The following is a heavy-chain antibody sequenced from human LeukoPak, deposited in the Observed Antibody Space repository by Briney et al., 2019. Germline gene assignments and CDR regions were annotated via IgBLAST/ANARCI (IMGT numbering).Heavy chain of an antibody. V-gene: IGHV1-18*01. Sequence: ASGKVSCKASGYTLTSYGISWVRQAPGQGLEWMGWISAYSGNTNYAQKLQGRVTMTTDTSTSTAYMELRSLRSDDTAVYYCARISAAGTAKWFDPWGQGTLVTVSS. CDR2: ISAYSGNT. CDR3: ARISAAGTAKWFDP. J-gene: IGHJ5*02. D-gene: IGHD6-13*01. CDR1: GYTLTSYG.